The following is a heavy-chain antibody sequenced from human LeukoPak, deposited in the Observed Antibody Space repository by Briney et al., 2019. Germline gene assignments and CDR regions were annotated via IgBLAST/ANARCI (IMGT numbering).Heavy chain of an antibody. Sequence: GGSLRLSCATFGFTFSSHSMSWVRQAPGKGLEWVANIKQDGSEKHYVDSVKGRFSISRDNTKSSLYLQMNSLRAEDTAVYYCARAMGTSYGFWSGSYTVSYYYYMDVWGKGTTVAVS. J-gene: IGHJ6*03. CDR3: ARAMGTSYGFWSGSYTVSYYYYMDV. D-gene: IGHD3-3*01. CDR2: IKQDGSEK. CDR1: GFTFSSHS. V-gene: IGHV3-7*01.